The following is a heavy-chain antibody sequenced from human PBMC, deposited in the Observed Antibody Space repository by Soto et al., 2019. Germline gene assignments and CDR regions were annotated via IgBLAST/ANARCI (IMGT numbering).Heavy chain of an antibody. Sequence: PSETLSLTCTVSGGSISSGGYYWSWIRQHPGKGLEWIGYIYYSGSTYYNPSLKSRVTISVDTSKNQFSLKLSSVTAADTAMYYCARERVLITFGGVIAPIDYWGQGTLVTVSS. CDR1: GGSISSGGYY. CDR2: IYYSGST. CDR3: ARERVLITFGGVIAPIDY. J-gene: IGHJ4*02. V-gene: IGHV4-31*03. D-gene: IGHD3-16*02.